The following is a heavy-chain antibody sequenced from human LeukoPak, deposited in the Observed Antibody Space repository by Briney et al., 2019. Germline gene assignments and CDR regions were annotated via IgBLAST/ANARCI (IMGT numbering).Heavy chain of an antibody. Sequence: SETLTLTCAVYGGSFSGYYWSWIRQPPGKGLEWIGEINHSGSTNYNPSLKSRVTISVDTSKNQFSLKVRSVTAADTAVYYRARDGEVLSSSWFWFDPWGQGTLVTVSS. CDR1: GGSFSGYY. J-gene: IGHJ5*02. CDR3: ARDGEVLSSSWFWFDP. V-gene: IGHV4-34*01. D-gene: IGHD6-13*01. CDR2: INHSGST.